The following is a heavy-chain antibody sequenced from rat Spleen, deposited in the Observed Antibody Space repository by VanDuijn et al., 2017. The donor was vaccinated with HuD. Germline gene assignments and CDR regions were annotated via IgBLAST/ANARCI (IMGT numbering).Heavy chain of an antibody. Sequence: EVRLVESGGGPVQPGRSLTLSCEASEFKFINYWMTWIRQAPGKGLEWVASITNTGGSTYYPDSVKGRFTISRDNAKSTLYLQMNSLRSEDTATYYCTRGVATRYFDFWGPGTMVTVSS. V-gene: IGHV5-31*01. CDR2: ITNTGGST. D-gene: IGHD1-3*01. CDR1: EFKFINYW. J-gene: IGHJ1*01. CDR3: TRGVATRYFDF.